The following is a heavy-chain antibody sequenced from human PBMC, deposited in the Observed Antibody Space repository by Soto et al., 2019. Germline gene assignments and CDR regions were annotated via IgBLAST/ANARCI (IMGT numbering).Heavy chain of an antibody. D-gene: IGHD3-22*01. J-gene: IGHJ5*02. Sequence: SETLSLTCNMSGDSYSISTYSWSWIRQPPGKALQWIGFIYQSGVTSYNPSLASRVSISLDRSNNQCSLKLSSVTAADTAVYYCARERGDYYDSSGYLRWFDPWGQGALVTVSS. CDR3: ARERGDYYDSSGYLRWFDP. V-gene: IGHV4-30-2*01. CDR2: IYQSGVT. CDR1: GDSYSISTYS.